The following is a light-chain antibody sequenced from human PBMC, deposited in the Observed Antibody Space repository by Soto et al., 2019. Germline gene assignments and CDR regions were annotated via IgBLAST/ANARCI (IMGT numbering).Light chain of an antibody. Sequence: SALTQAPSVSGSPGQSITISCSGTNSDIGAYDYVSWYQQHPGKPPKLIIYNVNNRPSGVSFRFSGSKSANTASLTISGLQTEDEADYYFLLNTTRTIYVFGLAPNVTVL. CDR2: NVN. J-gene: IGLJ1*01. CDR1: NSDIGAYDY. CDR3: LLNTTRTIYV. V-gene: IGLV2-14*03.